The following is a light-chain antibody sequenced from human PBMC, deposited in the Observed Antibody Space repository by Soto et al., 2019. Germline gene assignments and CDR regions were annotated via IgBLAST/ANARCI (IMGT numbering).Light chain of an antibody. CDR1: QSVSSN. CDR3: QQYNNWPQWT. CDR2: GAY. Sequence: EIVMTQSPATLSVSPGERATLSCSASQSVSSNLAWYQQKPGQAPRLLIYGAYTRATGIPSRFSGSGSWTDFTLTISSLQSEDFAVYYCQQYNNWPQWTFGQGTKVEIK. J-gene: IGKJ1*01. V-gene: IGKV3-15*01.